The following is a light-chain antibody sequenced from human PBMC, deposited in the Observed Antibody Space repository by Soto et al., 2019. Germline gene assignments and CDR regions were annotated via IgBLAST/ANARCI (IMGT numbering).Light chain of an antibody. CDR3: CSYAGSNTYV. J-gene: IGLJ1*01. Sequence: QSVLTQPASVSGSPGQSITISCTGTSSDVGSYDLVSWYQQHPNKAPKLIIYEGNKRPSGVSHRFSDSKSGYTASLTISGLQAEDEADSFCCSYAGSNTYVFGTGTKLTVL. V-gene: IGLV2-23*01. CDR1: SSDVGSYDL. CDR2: EGN.